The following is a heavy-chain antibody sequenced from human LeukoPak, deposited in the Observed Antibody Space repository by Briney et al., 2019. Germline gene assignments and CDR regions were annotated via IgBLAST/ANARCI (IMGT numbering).Heavy chain of an antibody. CDR2: MNPNSGNT. J-gene: IGHJ4*02. CDR3: ARGLRGRRHMAVAGTIGY. CDR1: GYTFTSYD. D-gene: IGHD6-19*01. V-gene: IGHV1-8*01. Sequence: ASVKVSCKASGYTFTSYDINWVRQATGQGLESMGWMNPNSGNTGYAQKFQGRVTMTRNTSISTAYMELSSLRSEDTAVYYCARGLRGRRHMAVAGTIGYWGQGTLVTVSS.